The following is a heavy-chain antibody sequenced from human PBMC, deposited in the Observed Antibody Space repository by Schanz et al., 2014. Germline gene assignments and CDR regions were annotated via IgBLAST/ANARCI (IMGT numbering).Heavy chain of an antibody. CDR3: ARGTPFLCDY. J-gene: IGHJ4*03. V-gene: IGHV3-74*02. CDR2: IDGEGSDT. CDR1: GFTFSNNW. D-gene: IGHD3-16*01. Sequence: VQLVESGGGVVQPGRSLRLSCAASGFTFSNNWMHWFRQGPGKGLSWVARIDGEGSDTRYADSVKGRFTISRDNARNTVSLQMNSLRADDTAVYYCARGTPFLCDYWGQGTTVTVSS.